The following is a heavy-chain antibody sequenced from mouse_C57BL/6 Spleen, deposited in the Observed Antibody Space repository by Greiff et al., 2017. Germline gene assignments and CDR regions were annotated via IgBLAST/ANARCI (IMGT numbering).Heavy chain of an antibody. CDR1: GFTFSSYA. CDR3: TREATTGAWFAY. Sequence: EVQLVESGEGLVKPGGSLKLSCAASGFTFSSYAMSWVRQTPEKRLEWVAYISRGGDYIYYADPVKGRFTISRENARNTLYLQMSSLKSEDTAMYYCTREATTGAWFAYWGQGTLVTVSA. V-gene: IGHV5-9-1*02. CDR2: ISRGGDYI. D-gene: IGHD1-1*01. J-gene: IGHJ3*01.